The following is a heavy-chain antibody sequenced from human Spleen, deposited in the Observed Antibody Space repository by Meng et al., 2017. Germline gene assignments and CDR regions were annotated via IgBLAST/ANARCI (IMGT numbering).Heavy chain of an antibody. J-gene: IGHJ4*02. CDR1: GGSFSDYY. Sequence: PLQRWVGGPFEPSDHLSLLCVASGGSFSDYYWGCVRQPPGKGLKWIGEINHSGSTNYNPSLETRATISVDTSQNNLSLKLSSVTAADSAVYYCARGPTTMAHDFDYWGQGTLVTVSS. D-gene: IGHD4-11*01. V-gene: IGHV4-34*01. CDR3: ARGPTTMAHDFDY. CDR2: INHSGST.